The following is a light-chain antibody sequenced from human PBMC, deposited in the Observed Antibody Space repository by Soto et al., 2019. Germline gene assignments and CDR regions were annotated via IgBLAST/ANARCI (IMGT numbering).Light chain of an antibody. V-gene: IGLV1-44*01. CDR2: SNN. CDR3: AAWEDRLNGLV. Sequence: QSVLTQPPSASGTPGQRVTISCSGSSSNIGSNTVNWYQQLPGTAPKLLIYSNNQRPSGVPDRFSGSKSGTSASLAISGLQSEEEADYYCAAWEDRLNGLVCGTGTKVTVL. CDR1: SSNIGSNT. J-gene: IGLJ1*01.